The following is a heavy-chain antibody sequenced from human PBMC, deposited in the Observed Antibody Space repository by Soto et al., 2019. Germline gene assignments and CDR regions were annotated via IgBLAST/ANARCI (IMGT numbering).Heavy chain of an antibody. Sequence: SVKVSCKASGGTFSSYAISWVRQAPGQGLEWMGGIIPIFGAANYAQKFQGRVTITADKSTSTAYMELSSLRSEDTAVYYCARDRSETAMISYYYYYGMDVWGQGTTVTVSS. V-gene: IGHV1-69*06. CDR2: IIPIFGAA. CDR3: ARDRSETAMISYYYYYGMDV. D-gene: IGHD5-18*01. CDR1: GGTFSSYA. J-gene: IGHJ6*02.